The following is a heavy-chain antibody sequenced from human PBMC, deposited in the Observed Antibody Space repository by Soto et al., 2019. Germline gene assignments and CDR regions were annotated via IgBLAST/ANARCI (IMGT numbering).Heavy chain of an antibody. CDR2: MNPNSGNT. D-gene: IGHD3-3*01. V-gene: IGHV1-8*01. Sequence: ASVKVSCKASGYTFTSYDINWVRQATGQGLEWMGWMNPNSGNTGYAQKFQGRVTMTRNTSISTAYMELSSLRSEDTAVYYCARAHYDFWSGSSSWFDPSGQGPLVTVSS. J-gene: IGHJ5*02. CDR1: GYTFTSYD. CDR3: ARAHYDFWSGSSSWFDP.